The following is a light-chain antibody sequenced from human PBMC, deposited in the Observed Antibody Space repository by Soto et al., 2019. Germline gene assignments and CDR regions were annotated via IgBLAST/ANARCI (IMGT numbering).Light chain of an antibody. J-gene: IGKJ4*01. CDR2: AAS. Sequence: DIQMTQSPSSLSASVGDRVTITCRASQGIRNSLGWFQQKPGKAPKSLIYAASRLQSGVPSRFIVSGSGTDFTLTISSLQPEDFASYYCQQYESYPVTFGGGTKVEIK. CDR3: QQYESYPVT. CDR1: QGIRNS. V-gene: IGKV1-16*01.